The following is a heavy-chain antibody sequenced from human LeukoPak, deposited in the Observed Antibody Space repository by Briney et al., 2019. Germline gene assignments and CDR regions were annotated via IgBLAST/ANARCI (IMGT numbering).Heavy chain of an antibody. J-gene: IGHJ6*02. V-gene: IGHV3-74*01. CDR1: RFTFSSYW. CDR3: ARGNYYGMDV. Sequence: GGSLRLSCAAPRFTFSSYWMHWVRQAPGKGLVWVSRINSDGSSTSYADSVKGRFTISRDNTKNTLYLQMNSLRAEDTAVYYCARGNYYGMDVWGQGTTVTVSS. CDR2: INSDGSST.